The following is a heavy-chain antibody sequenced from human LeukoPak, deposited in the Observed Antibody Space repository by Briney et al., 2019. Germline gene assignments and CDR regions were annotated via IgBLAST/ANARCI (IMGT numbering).Heavy chain of an antibody. CDR1: GFTFSSYA. CDR2: ISYDGNNK. D-gene: IGHD6-19*01. CDR3: ASPQALAGTEGDYFDY. V-gene: IGHV3-30*14. Sequence: GRSLRLSCAASAASGFTFSSYAFHWVRQAPGKGLEWVAVISYDGNNKYYADSVRGRFTISRDNSKNTLYLQMNSLRAEDTAVYYCASPQALAGTEGDYFDYWGQGTLVTVSS. J-gene: IGHJ4*02.